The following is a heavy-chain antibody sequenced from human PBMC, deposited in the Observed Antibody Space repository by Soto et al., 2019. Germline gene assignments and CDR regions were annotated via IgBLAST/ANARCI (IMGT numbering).Heavy chain of an antibody. CDR3: ARALAPFYYDYGMDV. J-gene: IGHJ6*02. CDR2: IIPSGGST. D-gene: IGHD3-3*02. Sequence: QVQLVQSGAEVKKPGASVKVSCKASGYTFTTYYMHWVRQAPGQGLEWMGTIIPSGGSTSYAQKFQGRVTMTRDTSTSTAYMELSSLTSEDTAVYYCARALAPFYYDYGMDVWGQGTPVTVSS. V-gene: IGHV1-46*01. CDR1: GYTFTTYY.